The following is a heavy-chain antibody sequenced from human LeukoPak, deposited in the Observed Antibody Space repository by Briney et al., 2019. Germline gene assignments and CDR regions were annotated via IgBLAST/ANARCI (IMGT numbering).Heavy chain of an antibody. CDR2: GRYDGSNK. CDR1: GFTFSSYD. D-gene: IGHD3-10*01. J-gene: IGHJ4*02. CDR3: AKRPPGSGLDY. Sequence: GGYLRLSCATSGFTFSSYDMHWVRQAPGKGLEWVAFGRYDGSNKNYADSVQGRFTISRDNSKSTLYLHMTSLRTEDTAVYYCAKRPPGSGLDYWGQGTLVTVSS. V-gene: IGHV3-30*02.